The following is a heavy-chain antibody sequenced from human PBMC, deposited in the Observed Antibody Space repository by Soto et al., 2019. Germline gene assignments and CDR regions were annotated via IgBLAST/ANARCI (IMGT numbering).Heavy chain of an antibody. CDR1: GFTFSSYS. J-gene: IGHJ6*03. Sequence: GGSLRLSCAASGFTFSSYSMNWVRQAPGKGLEWVSSISSSSSYIYYADSVKGRFTISRDNAKNSLYLQMNSLRAEDTAVYCCARDASAAGTWNYYYMDVWGKGTTVTVSS. D-gene: IGHD6-13*01. CDR3: ARDASAAGTWNYYYMDV. V-gene: IGHV3-21*01. CDR2: ISSSSSYI.